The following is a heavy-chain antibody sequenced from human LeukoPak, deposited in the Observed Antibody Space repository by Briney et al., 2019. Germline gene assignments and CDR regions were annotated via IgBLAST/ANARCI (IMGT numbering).Heavy chain of an antibody. D-gene: IGHD6-19*01. CDR1: GYTFATYD. CDR3: ARVAGSIDY. V-gene: IGHV1-8*03. CDR2: MNPNSGYT. J-gene: IGHJ4*02. Sequence: GASVKVSCKASGYTFATYDINWVRQATGQGLEWMGWMNPNSGYTGYAQKFQGRVTITRDTSISTAYMELSSLRSEDTAVYYCARVAGSIDYWGQGTLVTVSS.